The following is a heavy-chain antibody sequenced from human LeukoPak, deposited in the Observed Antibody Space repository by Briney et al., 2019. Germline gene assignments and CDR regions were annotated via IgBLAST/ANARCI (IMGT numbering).Heavy chain of an antibody. J-gene: IGHJ3*02. Sequence: PSETLSLTCIVSGGSISSSSYYWGWIRQPPGKGLEWIGSIYYSGSTYYNPSLKSRVTISVDTSKNQFSLKLSSVTAADTAVYYCARVGVLKSGSYRPDIWGQGTMVTVSS. CDR3: ARVGVLKSGSYRPDI. CDR1: GGSISSSSYY. CDR2: IYYSGST. D-gene: IGHD1-26*01. V-gene: IGHV4-39*07.